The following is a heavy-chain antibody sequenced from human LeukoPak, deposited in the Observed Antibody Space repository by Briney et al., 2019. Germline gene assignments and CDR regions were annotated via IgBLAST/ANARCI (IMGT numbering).Heavy chain of an antibody. D-gene: IGHD3-22*01. CDR2: KKQDGSEK. Sequence: GGSLRLSRAASGFTVSSYWLSWVRQAPGKGLERVANKKQDGSEKYSVDSVKGQSTISKDNAKNTLYLQLNILRAEDTAVFYCASPRRGGYYYVFDFDYWGQGTLVTVSS. CDR1: GFTVSSYW. CDR3: ASPRRGGYYYVFDFDY. V-gene: IGHV3-7*01. J-gene: IGHJ4*02.